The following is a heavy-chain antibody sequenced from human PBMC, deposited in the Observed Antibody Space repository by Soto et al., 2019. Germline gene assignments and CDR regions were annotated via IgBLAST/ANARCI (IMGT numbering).Heavy chain of an antibody. CDR3: AREAAGSSGSDAFDI. CDR2: IKQDGSEK. Sequence: GGSLRLSCAASGFTFSSYWMSWVRQAPGKGLEWVANIKQDGSEKYYVDSVKGRFTISRDNAKNSLYLQMNSLRAEDTAVYYCAREAAGSSGSDAFDIWGQGTMVTVSS. V-gene: IGHV3-7*01. J-gene: IGHJ3*02. CDR1: GFTFSSYW. D-gene: IGHD3-10*01.